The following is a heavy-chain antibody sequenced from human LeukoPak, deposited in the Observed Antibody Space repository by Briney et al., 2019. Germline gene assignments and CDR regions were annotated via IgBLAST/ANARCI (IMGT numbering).Heavy chain of an antibody. CDR3: AKDMNTVTTTFAY. CDR1: GFTFSSYA. V-gene: IGHV3-23*01. J-gene: IGHJ4*02. Sequence: GGSLRLSCAASGFTFSSYAMSWVRQAPGKGLEWVSTISDSGGHTYYADSVKGRFTISRDNSKNTLYLQMNSLRAEDTAVYYCAKDMNTVTTTFAYWGQGTLVTVSS. CDR2: ISDSGGHT. D-gene: IGHD4-17*01.